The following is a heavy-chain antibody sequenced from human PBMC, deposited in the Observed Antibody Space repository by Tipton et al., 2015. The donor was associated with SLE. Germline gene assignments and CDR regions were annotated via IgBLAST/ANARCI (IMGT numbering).Heavy chain of an antibody. CDR1: GGSISSYY. CDR2: IYYSGST. V-gene: IGHV4-59*01. CDR3: ARGRVDTAMLTWFDP. J-gene: IGHJ5*02. D-gene: IGHD5-18*01. Sequence: TLSLTCTVSGGSISSYYWSWIRQPPGKGLEWIGYIYYSGSTNYNPSLKSRVTISIDTSKNLFSLKLSSATAADTAVYYCARGRVDTAMLTWFDPWGQGTLVTVSS.